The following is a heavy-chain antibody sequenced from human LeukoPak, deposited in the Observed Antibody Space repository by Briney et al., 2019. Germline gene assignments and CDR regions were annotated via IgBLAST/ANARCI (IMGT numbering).Heavy chain of an antibody. D-gene: IGHD6-13*01. CDR3: AREIAAAGLDY. V-gene: IGHV3-66*01. CDR1: GLTVSSNY. Sequence: PGGSLRLSCAASGLTVSSNYMSWVRQAPGKGLEWVSVIYSGGSTYYADSVKGRFTISRDNSKNTLYLQMNSLRAEDTAVYYCAREIAAAGLDYWGQGTLVTVSS. CDR2: IYSGGST. J-gene: IGHJ4*02.